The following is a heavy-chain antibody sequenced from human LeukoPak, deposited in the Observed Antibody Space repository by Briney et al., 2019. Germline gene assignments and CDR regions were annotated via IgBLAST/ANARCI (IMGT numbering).Heavy chain of an antibody. CDR1: GFTFSSYA. J-gene: IGHJ2*01. D-gene: IGHD3-16*02. CDR2: ISGNGGST. Sequence: GGSLRLSCAASGFTFSSYAMNWVRQAPGKGLEWVSAISGNGGSTYYADSVKGRFTISRDNSKNTLCLQINSLRAEDTAVYYCARTLERSDYDYVWGSYPWYFDLWGRGTLVTVSS. CDR3: ARTLERSDYDYVWGSYPWYFDL. V-gene: IGHV3-23*01.